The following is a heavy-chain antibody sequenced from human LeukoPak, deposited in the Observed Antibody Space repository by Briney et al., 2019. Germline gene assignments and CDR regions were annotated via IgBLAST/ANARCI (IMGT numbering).Heavy chain of an antibody. D-gene: IGHD3-10*01. Sequence: GGSLRLSCAASGFAFSSSWMSWVRQAPGKGLEWVANINKDATAKYYVDSVKGRFTTSRDNAKNSLYLQMNGLRAEDTAVYYCAREDWFHFDYWGQGTLVTVSS. V-gene: IGHV3-7*03. CDR2: INKDATAK. J-gene: IGHJ4*02. CDR3: AREDWFHFDY. CDR1: GFAFSSSW.